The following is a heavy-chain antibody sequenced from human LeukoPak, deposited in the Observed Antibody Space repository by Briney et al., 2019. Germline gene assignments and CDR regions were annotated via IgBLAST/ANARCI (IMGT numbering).Heavy chain of an antibody. D-gene: IGHD2-15*01. V-gene: IGHV4-59*01. J-gene: IGHJ4*02. CDR2: IYYSGST. CDR3: ARDCSGGSCSD. Sequence: SETLSLTCTVSGGSISSYYWSWIRQPPGKGLEWIGFIYYSGSTNYNPSLKSRVTMTRDTSTSTVYMELSSLRSEDTAVYYCARDCSGGSCSDWGQGTLVTVS. CDR1: GGSISSYY.